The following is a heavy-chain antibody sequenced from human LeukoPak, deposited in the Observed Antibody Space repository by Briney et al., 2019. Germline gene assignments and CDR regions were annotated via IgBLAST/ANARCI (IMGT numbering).Heavy chain of an antibody. CDR2: ISGSGGST. J-gene: IGHJ4*02. CDR1: GFTFSSYA. V-gene: IGHV3-23*01. Sequence: GGSLRLSCAAPGFTFSSYAMSWVRQAPGKGLEWVSAISGSGGSTYYADSVKGRFTISRDNSKNTLYLQMNSLRAEDTAVYYCAKVAVVRDIVVVVAATAGIWYFDYWGQGTLVTVSS. D-gene: IGHD2-15*01. CDR3: AKVAVVRDIVVVVAATAGIWYFDY.